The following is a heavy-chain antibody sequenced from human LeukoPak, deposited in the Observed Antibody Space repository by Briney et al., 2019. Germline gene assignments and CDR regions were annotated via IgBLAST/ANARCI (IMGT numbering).Heavy chain of an antibody. CDR2: INPNSGGT. V-gene: IGHV1-2*02. CDR1: GYTFTGYY. J-gene: IGHJ6*03. CDR3: ARDGRYCSGGSCQHYYYYYYMDV. Sequence: ASVKVSCKASGYTFTGYYMHWVRQAPGQGLGWMGWINPNSGGTNYAQKFQGRVTMTRNTSISTAYMELSRLRSDDTAVYYCARDGRYCSGGSCQHYYYYYYMDVWGKGTTVTVSS. D-gene: IGHD2-15*01.